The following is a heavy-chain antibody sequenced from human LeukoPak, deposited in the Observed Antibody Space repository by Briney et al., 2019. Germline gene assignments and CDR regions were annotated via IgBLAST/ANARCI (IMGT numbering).Heavy chain of an antibody. J-gene: IGHJ4*02. CDR2: IYPGDSDT. CDR1: GYSFTSYW. CDR3: ARYTDHYYFDY. V-gene: IGHV5-51*01. D-gene: IGHD1-1*01. Sequence: GESLKISCKGSGYSFTSYWIGWVRQMPGKSLEWMGIIYPGDSDTRYSPSLQGQVTISADKSISTAYLQWSSLNTSDTAMYYCARYTDHYYFDYWGQGTLVTVSS.